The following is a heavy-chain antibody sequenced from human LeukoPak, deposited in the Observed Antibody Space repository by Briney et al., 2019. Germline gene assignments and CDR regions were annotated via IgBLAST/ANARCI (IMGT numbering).Heavy chain of an antibody. J-gene: IGHJ4*02. V-gene: IGHV3-30-3*01. CDR3: ATRGSYFPSPFDY. Sequence: PGGSLRLSCAASGFTFSSYAMHWVRQAPGKGLEWVAVISYDGSNKYYADSVKGRFTISRDNSKNTLYLQMNSLRAEDTAVYYCATRGSYFPSPFDYWGQGTLVTVSS. D-gene: IGHD1-26*01. CDR2: ISYDGSNK. CDR1: GFTFSSYA.